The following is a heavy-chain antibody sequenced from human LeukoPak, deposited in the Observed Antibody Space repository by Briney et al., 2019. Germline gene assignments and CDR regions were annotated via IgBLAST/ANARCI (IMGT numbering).Heavy chain of an antibody. CDR3: AKDSPPGYGSDSWDAFDI. D-gene: IGHD3-10*01. J-gene: IGHJ3*02. CDR1: GFTFSSYG. CDR2: IRYDGSNK. V-gene: IGHV3-30*02. Sequence: PGGSLRLSCAASGFTFSSYGMHWVRQAPGKGLEWVAFIRYDGSNKYYADSVKGRFTISRDDSKNTLYLQMNSLRAEDTAVYYCAKDSPPGYGSDSWDAFDIWGQGTMVTVSS.